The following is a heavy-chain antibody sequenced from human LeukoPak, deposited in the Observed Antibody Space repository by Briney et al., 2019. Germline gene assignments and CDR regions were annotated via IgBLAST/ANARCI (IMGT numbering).Heavy chain of an antibody. CDR2: MWWCDGRT. Sequence: GGSLRLSCAPSGFTSTNYATSWVRQAPGKGREWVSTMWWCDGRTYYADSVKGRFTSSIDNSKNTLYLQMNSLGAEDTAVYYCAKGYSGSYFDYWGQGTLVSVSS. D-gene: IGHD1-26*01. CDR1: GFTSTNYA. CDR3: AKGYSGSYFDY. J-gene: IGHJ4*02. V-gene: IGHV3-23*01.